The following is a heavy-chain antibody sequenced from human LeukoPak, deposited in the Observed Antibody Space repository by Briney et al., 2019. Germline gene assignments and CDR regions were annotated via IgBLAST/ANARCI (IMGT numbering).Heavy chain of an antibody. D-gene: IGHD6-13*01. CDR2: IYPGDSDT. J-gene: IGHJ4*02. CDR3: ARPVAAAGMRVGYFDY. CDR1: GYSFTSYW. Sequence: GESLKISCKGSGYSFTSYWIGWVRQMPGKGLEWMGIIYPGDSDTRYSPSFQGQVTISADKSISTAYLQWSSLKASDTAMYYCARPVAAAGMRVGYFDYWGQGTLVTVSS. V-gene: IGHV5-51*01.